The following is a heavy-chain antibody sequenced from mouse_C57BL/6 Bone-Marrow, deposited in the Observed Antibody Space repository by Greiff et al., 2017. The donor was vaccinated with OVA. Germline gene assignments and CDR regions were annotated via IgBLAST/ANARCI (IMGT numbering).Heavy chain of an antibody. V-gene: IGHV5-17*01. CDR1: GFTFSDYG. D-gene: IGHD4-1*01. Sequence: EVMLVESGGGLVKPGGSLKLSCAASGFTFSDYGMHWVRQAPEKGLEWVAYISSGSSTIYYADTVKGRFTISRDNAKNTLFLQMTSLRSEDTAMYYCARDLGPYYYAMDYWGQGTSVTVSS. CDR2: ISSGSSTI. CDR3: ARDLGPYYYAMDY. J-gene: IGHJ4*01.